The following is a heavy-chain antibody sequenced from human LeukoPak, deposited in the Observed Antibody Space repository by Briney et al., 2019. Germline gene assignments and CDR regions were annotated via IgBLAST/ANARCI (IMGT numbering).Heavy chain of an antibody. V-gene: IGHV4-39*07. D-gene: IGHD3-10*01. J-gene: IGHJ5*02. CDR3: ARRRTGWGSGSYVIWFDP. Sequence: PSETLSLTCTVSGGSISSSSYYWSWIRQPPGKGLEWIGEINHSGSTNYNPSLKSRVTISVDTSKNQFSLKLSSVTAADTAVYYCARRRTGWGSGSYVIWFDPWGQGTLVTVSS. CDR1: GGSISSSSYY. CDR2: INHSGST.